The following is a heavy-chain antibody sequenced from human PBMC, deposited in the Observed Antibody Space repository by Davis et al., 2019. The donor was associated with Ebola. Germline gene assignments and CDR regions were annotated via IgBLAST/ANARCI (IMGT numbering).Heavy chain of an antibody. CDR3: ARDWVVQGVHPLYGMDV. CDR2: IIHIFGTA. J-gene: IGHJ6*02. V-gene: IGHV1-69*13. Sequence: SVKVSCKASGGTFSSYAISWVRQAPGQGLEWMGGIIHIFGTANYAQKFQGRVTITADESTSTAYMELSSLRSEDTAVYYCARDWVVQGVHPLYGMDVWGQGTTVTVSS. CDR1: GGTFSSYA. D-gene: IGHD3-10*01.